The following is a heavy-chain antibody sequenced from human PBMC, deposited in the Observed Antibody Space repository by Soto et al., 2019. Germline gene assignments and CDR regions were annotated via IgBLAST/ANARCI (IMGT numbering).Heavy chain of an antibody. D-gene: IGHD3-22*01. Sequence: GALRLSCAASGFTFSSYAMSWVRQAPGKGLEWVSAISGSGCSTYYADSVKGRFTISRDNSKNSVYLQMNGLKTEDTAVYYCVRATYFSDSSGYTRCFDYWGQGTLVTVSS. CDR2: ISGSGCST. CDR3: VRATYFSDSSGYTRCFDY. J-gene: IGHJ4*02. CDR1: GFTFSSYA. V-gene: IGHV3-23*01.